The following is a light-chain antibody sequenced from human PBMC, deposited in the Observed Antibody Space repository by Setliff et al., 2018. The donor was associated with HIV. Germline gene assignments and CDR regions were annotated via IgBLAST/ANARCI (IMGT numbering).Light chain of an antibody. CDR1: SSDVGGYNF. CDR2: DVT. Sequence: QPASVSGSPGQSVTISCTGTSSDVGGYNFVSWYQQHPGKTPELLIYDVTNRPSGVSDRFSGSRSGNTASLTISGLQPEDEADYYCSSYTSTRAXLFGGGTKGTVL. J-gene: IGLJ2*01. V-gene: IGLV2-14*03. CDR3: SSYTSTRAXL.